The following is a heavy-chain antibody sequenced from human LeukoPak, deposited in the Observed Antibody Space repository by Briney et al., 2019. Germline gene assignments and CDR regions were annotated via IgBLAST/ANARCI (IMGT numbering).Heavy chain of an antibody. J-gene: IGHJ4*02. CDR3: ARAVYCSGGSCYSDFDY. V-gene: IGHV1-18*04. Sequence: ASVKVSCKASGYTFTNYGISWVRQAPGQGLEWMGWISAYNGNTNYAQKLQGRVTMTTDTSTSTAYMELRSLRSDDTAVYYCARAVYCSGGSCYSDFDYWGQGTLVTVSS. D-gene: IGHD2-15*01. CDR1: GYTFTNYG. CDR2: ISAYNGNT.